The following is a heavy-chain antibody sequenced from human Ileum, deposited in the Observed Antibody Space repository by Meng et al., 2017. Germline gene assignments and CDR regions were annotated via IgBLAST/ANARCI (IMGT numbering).Heavy chain of an antibody. Sequence: ASVKVSCKASGYTFTSYGISWVRQAPGQGLEWMGWISAYNGNTNYAQKLQGRVTMTTDTSTSTAYMELRSLRSDDTAVYYCARGHCSGGSCYSMTAFDIWGQGTRVTGSS. CDR1: GYTFTSYG. V-gene: IGHV1-18*01. CDR3: ARGHCSGGSCYSMTAFDI. J-gene: IGHJ3*02. D-gene: IGHD2-15*01. CDR2: ISAYNGNT.